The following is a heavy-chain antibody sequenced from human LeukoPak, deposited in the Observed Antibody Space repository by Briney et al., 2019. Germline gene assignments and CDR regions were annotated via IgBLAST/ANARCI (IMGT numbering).Heavy chain of an antibody. Sequence: GGSLRLSCAGSGFTFSSYSMNWVRQAPGKGLEWVSSIGSSGRYTYYADSMKGRFSISRDNAKSSLFLQMNSLRVEDTAVYYCARMQLFGLGNYYYYYMDVWGKGTTVTVSS. CDR2: IGSSGRYT. V-gene: IGHV3-21*06. J-gene: IGHJ6*03. CDR3: ARMQLFGLGNYYYYYMDV. CDR1: GFTFSSYS. D-gene: IGHD3-3*01.